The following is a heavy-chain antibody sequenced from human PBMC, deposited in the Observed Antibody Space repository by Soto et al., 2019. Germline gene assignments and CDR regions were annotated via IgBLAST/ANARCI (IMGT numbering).Heavy chain of an antibody. D-gene: IGHD2-2*01. Sequence: GGSLRLSCAASGFTFSSYAMSWVRQAPGKGLEWVSAISGSGGSTYYADSVKGRFTISRDNSKNTLYLQMNSLRAEDTAVYYCAKTYIVVVPAASTSYYFDYWGQGTLVTVSS. J-gene: IGHJ4*02. CDR1: GFTFSSYA. V-gene: IGHV3-23*01. CDR2: ISGSGGST. CDR3: AKTYIVVVPAASTSYYFDY.